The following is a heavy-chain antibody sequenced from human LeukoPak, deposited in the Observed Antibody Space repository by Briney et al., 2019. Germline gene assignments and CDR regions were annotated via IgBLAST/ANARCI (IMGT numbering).Heavy chain of an antibody. J-gene: IGHJ4*02. CDR3: TPQITMIVVDDY. V-gene: IGHV3-15*01. CDR1: GFTFSNAW. Sequence: PGGSLRLSCAASGFTFSNAWMSWVRQAPGKGLEWVGRIKSKTDGGTTDYAAPVKGRFTISRDDSKNTLYLQMNSLKTEDTAVYYCTPQITMIVVDDYWGQGTLVTVSS. D-gene: IGHD3-22*01. CDR2: IKSKTDGGTT.